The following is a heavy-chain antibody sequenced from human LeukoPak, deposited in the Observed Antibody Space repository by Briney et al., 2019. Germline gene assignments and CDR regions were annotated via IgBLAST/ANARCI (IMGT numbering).Heavy chain of an antibody. CDR1: GFTFSSYG. V-gene: IGHV3-30*18. Sequence: GKSLRLSCAASGFTFSSYGMHWVRQAPGKGLKWVAVISYDGSNKYYADSVKGRFTISRDNSKNSLYLQMNSLRAEDTALYYCAKDKKRAAAGYYYYYMDVWGKGTTVTVSS. D-gene: IGHD6-13*01. CDR2: ISYDGSNK. J-gene: IGHJ6*03. CDR3: AKDKKRAAAGYYYYYMDV.